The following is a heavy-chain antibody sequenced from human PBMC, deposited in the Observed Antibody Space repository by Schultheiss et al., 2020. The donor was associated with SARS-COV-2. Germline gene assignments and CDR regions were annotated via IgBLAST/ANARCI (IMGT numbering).Heavy chain of an antibody. J-gene: IGHJ4*02. D-gene: IGHD5-18*01. Sequence: GGSLRLSCAASGFTFSSYAMSWVRQAPGKGLEWVSAISGSGGSTYYADSVKGRFTISRDNSKNTLYLQMNSLRAEDTAVYYCARDLGYSYDQGLGWGQGTLVTVSS. CDR3: ARDLGYSYDQGLG. V-gene: IGHV3-23*01. CDR1: GFTFSSYA. CDR2: ISGSGGST.